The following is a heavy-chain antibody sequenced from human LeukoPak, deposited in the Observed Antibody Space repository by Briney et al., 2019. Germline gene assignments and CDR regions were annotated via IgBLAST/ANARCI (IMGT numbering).Heavy chain of an antibody. J-gene: IGHJ6*02. CDR1: GFTFSSYA. Sequence: GGSLRLSCAASGFTFSSYAMHWVRQAPGKGLEWVAVISYDGSNKYYADSVKGRFTISRDNSKNTLYLQMNSLRAEDTAVYYCARDGIEYSSRWDYYYGMDVRGQGTTVTVSS. CDR2: ISYDGSNK. D-gene: IGHD6-6*01. CDR3: ARDGIEYSSRWDYYYGMDV. V-gene: IGHV3-30-3*01.